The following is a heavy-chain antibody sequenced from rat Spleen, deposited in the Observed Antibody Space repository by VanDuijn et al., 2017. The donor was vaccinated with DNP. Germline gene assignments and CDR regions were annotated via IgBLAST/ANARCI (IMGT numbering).Heavy chain of an antibody. Sequence: EVQLQESGPGLVKPSQSLSLTCSVTGSSITSNYWGWIRQFPGNKMEYIGHISYSGRTSYNPSLKSRISITRDTSKNQFFLHLNSVTTEDTATYYCARDHYSAPPFDYWGQGVMVTVSS. V-gene: IGHV3-1*01. CDR1: GSSITSNY. J-gene: IGHJ2*01. CDR2: ISYSGRT. D-gene: IGHD1-1*01. CDR3: ARDHYSAPPFDY.